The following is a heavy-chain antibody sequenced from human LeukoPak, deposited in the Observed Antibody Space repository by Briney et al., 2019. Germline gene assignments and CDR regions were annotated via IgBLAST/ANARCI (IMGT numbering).Heavy chain of an antibody. V-gene: IGHV3-7*01. Sequence: GGSLRLSCAASGFPFSTFWMAWVRQPPGKGLEWVANINRDGSPTYYVDSVKGRFTISRDNAQNSLYLQMSSLGAEDTAVYYCARSTPPYAFSPDLWGQGTLVTVSS. CDR2: INRDGSPT. D-gene: IGHD2-2*01. J-gene: IGHJ4*02. CDR1: GFPFSTFW. CDR3: ARSTPPYAFSPDL.